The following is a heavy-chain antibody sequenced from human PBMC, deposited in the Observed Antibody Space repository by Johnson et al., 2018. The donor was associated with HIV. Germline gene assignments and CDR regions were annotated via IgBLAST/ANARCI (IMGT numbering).Heavy chain of an antibody. Sequence: QLVESGGGVVQPGRSLRLSCAASGFTFSNSDMNWVHQAPGKRLEWVSGVSWNGSRTHYADSVKGRFTISRDNSKNTLYLQMNSLRAEDTAVYYCAKDQSLLAAPPDAFDIWGQGTMVTVSS. J-gene: IGHJ3*02. CDR3: AKDQSLLAAPPDAFDI. D-gene: IGHD6-6*01. CDR2: VSWNGSRT. CDR1: GFTFSNSD. V-gene: IGHV3-35*01.